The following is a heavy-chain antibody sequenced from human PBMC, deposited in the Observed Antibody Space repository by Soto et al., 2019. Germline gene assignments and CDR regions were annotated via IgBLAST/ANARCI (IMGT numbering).Heavy chain of an antibody. CDR2: IYTDGST. J-gene: IGHJ4*02. V-gene: IGHV4-4*07. D-gene: IGHD5-12*01. CDR3: AREARGGFTGIFDQ. Sequence: SETLSLTCTVAGGSISGFYWSWVRQPAGKGLEWIGRIYTDGSTKYNPSLKSRVTMSVDTSKNQFSLRLTSMTAADTAVYYLAREARGGFTGIFDQWGQGSRVTVS. CDR1: GGSISGFY.